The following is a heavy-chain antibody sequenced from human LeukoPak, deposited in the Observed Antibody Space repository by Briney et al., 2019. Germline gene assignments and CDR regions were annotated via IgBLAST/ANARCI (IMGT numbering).Heavy chain of an antibody. V-gene: IGHV4-39*01. CDR1: GDSISRSTHF. CDR3: ARSIRGYSSGWYYFDP. D-gene: IGHD6-19*01. Sequence: PSETLSLTCTVSGDSISRSTHFWGWIRQPPGKGLEWIGSIYYSGTTYNNPSLKGRVTISVDTSKNQFSLKLSSVTAADTAVYYCARSIRGYSSGWYYFDPWGQGTLVTVSS. J-gene: IGHJ5*02. CDR2: IYYSGTT.